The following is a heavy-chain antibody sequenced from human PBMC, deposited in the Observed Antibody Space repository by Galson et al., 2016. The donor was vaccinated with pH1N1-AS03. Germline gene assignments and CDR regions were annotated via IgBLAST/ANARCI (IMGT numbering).Heavy chain of an antibody. Sequence: SVKVSCKASGYTFTNYAVHWVRQAPGQRLEWMGWINADNTDTKYSQKFQDRVTITRDTFATTAYMELSSLRSEDTAVYYCARANYYRTSGDYWGQGTLVTVSS. CDR1: GYTFTNYA. D-gene: IGHD3-22*01. CDR3: ARANYYRTSGDY. CDR2: INADNTDT. J-gene: IGHJ4*02. V-gene: IGHV1-3*01.